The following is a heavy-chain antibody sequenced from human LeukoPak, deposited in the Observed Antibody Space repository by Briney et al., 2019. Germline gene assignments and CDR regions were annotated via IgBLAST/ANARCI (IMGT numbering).Heavy chain of an antibody. CDR3: VSQYCSGGSCFSH. CDR2: ISSSSSNI. D-gene: IGHD2-15*01. J-gene: IGHJ4*02. V-gene: IGHV3-48*02. Sequence: GGSLRLSCAASGFAFSGHGMNWVRQAPGKGLEWVSHISSSSSNIYSADFVKGRFSISRDNAKNSVYLQMNSLRDEDTAVYYCVSQYCSGGSCFSHWGQGTLVTVSS. CDR1: GFAFSGHG.